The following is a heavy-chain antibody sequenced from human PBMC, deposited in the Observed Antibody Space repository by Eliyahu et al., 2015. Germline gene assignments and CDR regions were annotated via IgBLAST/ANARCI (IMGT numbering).Heavy chain of an antibody. D-gene: IGHD3-16*01. CDR1: GFPFSTYW. CDR3: ARVPRSEISDY. V-gene: IGHV3-7*01. Sequence: EVQLVESGGGLVQPGGSLRPSCAASGFPFSTYWMTWVRRAPGKGXEWVANIKHDGSDKYYVDSVKGRFTISRDNAKNSLYLQMNSLRAEDTAIYYCARVPRSEISDYWGQGTLVTVSS. J-gene: IGHJ4*02. CDR2: IKHDGSDK.